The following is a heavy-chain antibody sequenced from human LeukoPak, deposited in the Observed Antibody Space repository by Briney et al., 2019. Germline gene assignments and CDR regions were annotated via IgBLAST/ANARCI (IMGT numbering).Heavy chain of an antibody. V-gene: IGHV4-34*01. CDR1: GGSFSGYY. Sequence: TSETLSLTCAVHGGSFSGYYWSWIRQPPGQGLEWIGQITHSGSTNYNPSLKSRVTISVDTSKNQFSLKLNSVTAADTAVYYCARGQGGISAAGHYFDYWGQGTLVTVSS. D-gene: IGHD6-13*01. CDR2: ITHSGST. J-gene: IGHJ4*02. CDR3: ARGQGGISAAGHYFDY.